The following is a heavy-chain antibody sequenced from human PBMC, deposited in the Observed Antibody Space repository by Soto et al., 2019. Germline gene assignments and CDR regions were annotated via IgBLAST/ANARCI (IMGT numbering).Heavy chain of an antibody. CDR2: ISGSGGST. CDR3: AKDPDMIVVDNWYFDL. J-gene: IGHJ2*01. CDR1: GFTFSSYA. D-gene: IGHD3-22*01. V-gene: IGHV3-23*01. Sequence: EVQLLESGGGLVQPGGSLRLSCAASGFTFSSYAMSWVRQAPGKGLEWVSAISGSGGSTYYADSVKGRFTISRDNSKNTLYLQMNSLRAEDTAVYYCAKDPDMIVVDNWYFDLWGRGTLVTVSS.